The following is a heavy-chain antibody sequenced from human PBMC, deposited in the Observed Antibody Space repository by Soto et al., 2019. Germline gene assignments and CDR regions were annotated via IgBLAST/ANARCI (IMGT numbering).Heavy chain of an antibody. D-gene: IGHD6-19*01. Sequence: QVQLVQSGAEVKKPGSSVKVSCKAAGGAFRSYTISWVRQAPGQGLEWMGGITPIFGAANYAQKFEGRVTISADKSTTTAYMELSNLTSEDTAGYYCARDEIAVANRVGMDVWGQGPTVLVSS. CDR3: ARDEIAVANRVGMDV. V-gene: IGHV1-69*06. CDR1: GGAFRSYT. J-gene: IGHJ6*02. CDR2: ITPIFGAA.